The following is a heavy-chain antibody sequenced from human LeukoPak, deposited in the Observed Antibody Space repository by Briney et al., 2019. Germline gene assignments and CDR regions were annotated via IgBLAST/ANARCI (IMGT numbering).Heavy chain of an antibody. V-gene: IGHV3-30*04. J-gene: IGHJ4*02. CDR2: ISYDGSNK. Sequence: GGSLRLSCAASGFTFSSYAMHWVRQAPGKGLEWVAVISYDGSNKYYADSVKGRFTISRDNSKNTLYLQMSSLRAEDTAVYYCAKDRIPYSDSSGYRFDYWGQGTLVTVSS. CDR1: GFTFSSYA. CDR3: AKDRIPYSDSSGYRFDY. D-gene: IGHD3-22*01.